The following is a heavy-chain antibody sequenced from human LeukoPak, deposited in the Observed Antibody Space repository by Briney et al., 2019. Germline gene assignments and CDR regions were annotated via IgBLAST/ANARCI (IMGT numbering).Heavy chain of an antibody. CDR2: INHSGST. D-gene: IGHD3-10*01. CDR1: GGPFSGYS. Sequence: SETLSLTCAVYGGPFSGYSWSWIRQTPGKGLEWIGEINHSGSTKYNPSLKSRATISVDTSKNQFSLKLNSVAAADTAVYYCARAPFVDSLVRGAPKFDPWGQGTLVTVSS. V-gene: IGHV4-34*01. CDR3: ARAPFVDSLVRGAPKFDP. J-gene: IGHJ5*02.